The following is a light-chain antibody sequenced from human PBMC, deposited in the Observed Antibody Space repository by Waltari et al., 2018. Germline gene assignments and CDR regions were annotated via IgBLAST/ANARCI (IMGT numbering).Light chain of an antibody. CDR3: QQRTNWPSLT. CDR1: QSVSSY. CDR2: DAS. V-gene: IGKV3-11*01. J-gene: IGKJ4*01. Sequence: EIVLTQSPATLSLSPGERATLSCRASQSVSSYLAWYQQKPGQAPRLLIYDASTRATGIPARFSGIGSGTDFTLTISSLEPEDFAVYYCQQRTNWPSLTFGGGTKVEIK.